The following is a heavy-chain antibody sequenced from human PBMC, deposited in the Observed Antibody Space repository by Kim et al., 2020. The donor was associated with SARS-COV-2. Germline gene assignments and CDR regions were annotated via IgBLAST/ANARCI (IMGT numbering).Heavy chain of an antibody. Sequence: ASVKVSCKVSGYTLTELSMHWVRQAPGKGLEWMGGFDPEDGETIYAQKFQGRVTMTEDTSTDTAYMELSSLRSEDTAVYYCATDLGSSGYYLGFDYWGQGTLVTVSS. J-gene: IGHJ4*02. CDR1: GYTLTELS. D-gene: IGHD3-22*01. CDR3: ATDLGSSGYYLGFDY. V-gene: IGHV1-24*01. CDR2: FDPEDGET.